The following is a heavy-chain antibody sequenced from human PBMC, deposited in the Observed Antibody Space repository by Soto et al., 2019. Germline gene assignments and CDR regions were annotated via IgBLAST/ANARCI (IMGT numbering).Heavy chain of an antibody. CDR2: IRQDGSEQ. Sequence: EVQLVESGGGLVQPGGSLRLSCAASGFVFNTFWMSWVRQAPGKGLEWVANIRQDGSEQFYVDSVKGRFTISRDNAKNSLYLQMNSLRAEDPAVYYCARASFYGDYYFDHWGQGTLVTVPS. J-gene: IGHJ4*02. V-gene: IGHV3-7*01. D-gene: IGHD4-17*01. CDR1: GFVFNTFW. CDR3: ARASFYGDYYFDH.